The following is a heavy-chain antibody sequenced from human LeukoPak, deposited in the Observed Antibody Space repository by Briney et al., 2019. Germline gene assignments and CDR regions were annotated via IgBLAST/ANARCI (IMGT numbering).Heavy chain of an antibody. CDR3: ARGGYYYDTSDRPFDY. CDR1: GYIFPTYG. J-gene: IGHJ4*02. V-gene: IGHV1-18*01. Sequence: RASVKVSCKASGYIFPTYGITWVRQAPGRGLEWVGWISTYHGSTSYAQNLQGRVTMTTDTSTTTAYMELRSLRSDDTALYYCARGGYYYDTSDRPFDYWGQGTLVTVYS. CDR2: ISTYHGST. D-gene: IGHD3-22*01.